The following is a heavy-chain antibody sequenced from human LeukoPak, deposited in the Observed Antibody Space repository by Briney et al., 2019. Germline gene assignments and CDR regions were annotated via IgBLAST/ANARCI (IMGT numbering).Heavy chain of an antibody. CDR2: INYSGST. V-gene: IGHV4-39*01. D-gene: IGHD2-21*02. CDR3: ARHGDLLSPFLT. CDR1: GGSISSTSYY. Sequence: PSETLSLTCTVSGGSISSTSYYWGWIRQPPGKGLEWIGTINYSGSTYYNPSLKSRVTISVDTSKNQISLKLNSVTAADTAMYYCARHGDLLSPFLTWGQGTLVTVSS. J-gene: IGHJ5*02.